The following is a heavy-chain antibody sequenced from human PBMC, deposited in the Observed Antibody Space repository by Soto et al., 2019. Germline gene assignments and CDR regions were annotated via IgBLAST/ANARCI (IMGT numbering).Heavy chain of an antibody. J-gene: IGHJ4*02. CDR1: GGTFSSYT. CDR3: ARMVGSGSYYFDY. CDR2: IIPILGIA. Sequence: QVQLVQSGAAVKKPGSSVKVSCKASGGTFSSYTISWVRQAPGQGLEWMGRIIPILGIANYAQKFQGRVTITADKSTSTAYMELSSLRSEDTAVYYCARMVGSGSYYFDYWGQGTLVTVSS. V-gene: IGHV1-69*02. D-gene: IGHD1-26*01.